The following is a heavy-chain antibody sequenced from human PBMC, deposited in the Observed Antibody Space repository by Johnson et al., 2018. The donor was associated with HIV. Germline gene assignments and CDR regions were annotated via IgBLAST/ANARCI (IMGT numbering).Heavy chain of an antibody. Sequence: VQLVESGGVVVQPGGSLRLSCAASGFTFDDYTMHWVRQAPGKGLEWVSGSNWSGGSTGYADSVMGRFSISRDNAKNSLYLQMNSLRAEDTALYYCAAGYAMASDALDIWGQGTVVTVSS. D-gene: IGHD2-8*01. CDR3: AAGYAMASDALDI. CDR2: SNWSGGST. J-gene: IGHJ3*02. CDR1: GFTFDDYT. V-gene: IGHV3-20*04.